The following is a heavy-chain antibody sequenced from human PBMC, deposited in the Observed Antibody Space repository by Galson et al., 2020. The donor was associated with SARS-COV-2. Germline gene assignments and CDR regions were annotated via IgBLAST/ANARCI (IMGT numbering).Heavy chain of an antibody. J-gene: IGHJ5*02. CDR1: GYSFTSYW. D-gene: IGHD3-9*01. CDR2: IYPGDSDT. Sequence: GESLKISCKGSGYSFTSYWIGWVRQMPGKGLEWMGIIYPGDSDTRYSPSFQGQVTISADNSISTAYLQWSSLKASDTAMYYCASLDYDILTGYYNHWFDPWGQGTLVTVSS. V-gene: IGHV5-51*01. CDR3: ASLDYDILTGYYNHWFDP.